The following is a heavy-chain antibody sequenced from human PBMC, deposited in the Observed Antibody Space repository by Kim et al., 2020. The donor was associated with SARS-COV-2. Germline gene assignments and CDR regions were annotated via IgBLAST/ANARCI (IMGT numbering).Heavy chain of an antibody. Sequence: GGSLRLSCAASGLSFSDSYMNWVRQAPGKGLEWLSFISTRGESIFYADSVEGRFTISRDNAKNSLYLRMNYLRDEDTAVCYCARSGNGYNAFGIWGQGVLVTVSS. J-gene: IGHJ4*02. CDR3: ARSGNGYNAFGI. CDR2: ISTRGESI. V-gene: IGHV3-11*01. CDR1: GLSFSDSY. D-gene: IGHD5-12*01.